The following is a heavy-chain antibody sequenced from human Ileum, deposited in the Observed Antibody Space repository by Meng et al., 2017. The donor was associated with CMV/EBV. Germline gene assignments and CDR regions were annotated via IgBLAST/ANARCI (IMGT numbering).Heavy chain of an antibody. CDR2: IKPHSGDT. CDR3: AREIIMAARAFGY. Sequence: QVLLATSGTEVKKTGASVKVSCKASGYTFTDYYMHWVRQAPGQGLEWMGWIKPHSGDTKYEKKFQGRVTMTSDTSISTVYMELTRLTPDDTAIYYCAREIIMAARAFGYWGQGTLVTVSS. J-gene: IGHJ4*02. D-gene: IGHD5-12*01. V-gene: IGHV1-2*02. CDR1: GYTFTDYY.